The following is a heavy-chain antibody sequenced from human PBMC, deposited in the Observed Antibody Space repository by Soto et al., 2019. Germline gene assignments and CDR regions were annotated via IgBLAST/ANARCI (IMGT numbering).Heavy chain of an antibody. V-gene: IGHV3-30*18. J-gene: IGHJ4*02. CDR1: GFTFSSYY. CDR2: ISSDGSNE. CDR3: VKDRSSSWSFDY. Sequence: QVQLVESGGGVVQPGKSLRLSCAASGFTFSSYYMHWVRQAPGRGLEWMAVISSDGSNEYYVDSVKGRFTISRDNSKNTLYLQMNSLRAEDTAVYYCVKDRSSSWSFDYWGQGTLVTVSS. D-gene: IGHD6-13*01.